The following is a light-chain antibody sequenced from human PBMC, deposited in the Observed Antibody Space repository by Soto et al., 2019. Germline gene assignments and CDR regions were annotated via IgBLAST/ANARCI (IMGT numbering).Light chain of an antibody. CDR3: QQGHNLPLT. V-gene: IGKV3-15*01. J-gene: IGKJ2*01. CDR2: GAS. CDR1: QSISSE. Sequence: EIVMTQSPATLSVSPGESATLSCRASQSISSELAWYQQKPGQPPRLLIYGASTRATGVPARFTGSGSGSDFTLTIGGLQSEDFAVYYCQQGHNLPLTFGQGTRLEI.